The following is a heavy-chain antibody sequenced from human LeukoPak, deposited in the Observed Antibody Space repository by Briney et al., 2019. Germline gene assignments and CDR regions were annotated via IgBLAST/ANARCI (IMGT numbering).Heavy chain of an antibody. CDR2: IYYSGST. V-gene: IGHV4-39*01. Sequence: SETLSLTCTVSGGFINSSYWGWIRQPPGKGLEWIGSIYYSGSTYYNPSLKSRVTISVDTSKNQFSLKLSSVTAADTAVYYCARHPYDFWSGSWFDPWGQGTLVTVSS. D-gene: IGHD3-3*01. CDR1: GGFINSSY. CDR3: ARHPYDFWSGSWFDP. J-gene: IGHJ5*02.